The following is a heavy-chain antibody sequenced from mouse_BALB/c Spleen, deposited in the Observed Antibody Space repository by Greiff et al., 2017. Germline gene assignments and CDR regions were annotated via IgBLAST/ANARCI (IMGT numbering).Heavy chain of an antibody. CDR2: ISDGGSYT. D-gene: IGHD2-14*01. CDR3: ARGGYRDDVREGYFDV. J-gene: IGHJ1*01. V-gene: IGHV5-4*02. CDR1: GFTFSDYY. Sequence: EVMLVESGGGLVKPGGSLKLSCAASGFTFSDYYMHWVRQTPEKRLEWVATISDGGSYTYYPDSVKGRFTISRDNAKNNLYLQMSSLKSEDTAMYYCARGGYRDDVREGYFDVWGAGTTVTVSS.